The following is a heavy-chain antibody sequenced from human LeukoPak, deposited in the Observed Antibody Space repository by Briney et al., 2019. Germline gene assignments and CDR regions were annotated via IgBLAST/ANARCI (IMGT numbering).Heavy chain of an antibody. V-gene: IGHV4-59*01. CDR1: GDSISSYY. Sequence: SETLSLNCTVSGDSISSYYWSWIRQPPGKEPEWIGYIYYSGSTNYNPSLKSRDTMSVDTSKNQFSLKLTSVTAADTALYYCARGYSSSSYYFDHWGPGILVTVSS. CDR3: ARGYSSSSYYFDH. CDR2: IYYSGST. J-gene: IGHJ4*02. D-gene: IGHD6-6*01.